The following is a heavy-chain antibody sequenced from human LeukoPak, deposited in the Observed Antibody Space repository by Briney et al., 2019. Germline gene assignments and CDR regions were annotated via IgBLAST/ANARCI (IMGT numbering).Heavy chain of an antibody. V-gene: IGHV4-61*08. Sequence: PSETLSLTCTVSGGSISSGGYYWSWIRQPPGKGLEWIGYIYYSGSTNYNPSLKSRVTISVDTSKNQFSLKLSSVTAADTAVYYCARVGCSSTSCYIDYWGQGTLVTVSS. J-gene: IGHJ4*02. D-gene: IGHD2-2*02. CDR3: ARVGCSSTSCYIDY. CDR2: IYYSGST. CDR1: GGSISSGGYY.